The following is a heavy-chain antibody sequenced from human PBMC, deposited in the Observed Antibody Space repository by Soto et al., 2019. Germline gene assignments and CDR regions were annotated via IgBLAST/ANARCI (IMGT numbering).Heavy chain of an antibody. V-gene: IGHV3-33*01. CDR2: IWYDGSNK. D-gene: IGHD3-22*01. CDR1: GFTFSSYG. CDR3: ARDGPYYYDSSGTYNWFDP. J-gene: IGHJ5*02. Sequence: QVQLVESGGGVVQPGRSLRLSCAASGFTFSSYGMHWVRQAPGKGLEWVAVIWYDGSNKYYADSVKGRFTISRDNSKNTLYMQMNSLRAEDMAVYYCARDGPYYYDSSGTYNWFDPWGQGTLVTVSS.